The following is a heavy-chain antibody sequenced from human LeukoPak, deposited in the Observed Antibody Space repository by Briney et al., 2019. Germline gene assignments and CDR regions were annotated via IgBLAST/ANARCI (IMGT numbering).Heavy chain of an antibody. CDR2: VSYDGTKQ. CDR1: GFTFSSYP. D-gene: IGHD3-10*01. V-gene: IGHV3-30*04. J-gene: IGHJ4*02. Sequence: GGSLRLSCAPSGFTFSSYPMHWVRQAPGEGLEWVAVVSYDGTKQYYADSVKGRFTISRDNSKNTLYLHMNSLRAEDTAVYYCAKSTMVRGGLGIFDYWGQGTLVTVAS. CDR3: AKSTMVRGGLGIFDY.